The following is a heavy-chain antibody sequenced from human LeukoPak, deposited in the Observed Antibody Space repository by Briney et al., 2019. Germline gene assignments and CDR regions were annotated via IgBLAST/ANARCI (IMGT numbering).Heavy chain of an antibody. D-gene: IGHD3-10*01. V-gene: IGHV3-21*01. CDR3: TRDRAYGSYYCGMDV. CDR2: ISSSSGYI. Sequence: GGSLRLSCAASGFTFSSYSLNWVRQAPGKGLQWVSSISSSSGYIYYADSVKGRFTISRDNAKNSLYLQMNSLRAEDTAVYYCTRDRAYGSYYCGMDVWGQGTTVTVSS. CDR1: GFTFSSYS. J-gene: IGHJ6*02.